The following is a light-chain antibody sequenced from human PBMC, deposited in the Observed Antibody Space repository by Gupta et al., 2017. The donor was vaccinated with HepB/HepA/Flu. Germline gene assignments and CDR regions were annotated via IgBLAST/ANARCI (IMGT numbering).Light chain of an antibody. CDR3: QKYNRAPHA. CDR2: ETS. Sequence: DMQMTQPPSPLTASVGDRVTITCRADEDITGYLAWYQQKSGKVPKLLIYETSILQPGVSSRFRGSGSGTDFTLTISNLQPEDVATYYCQKYNRAPHAFGGGTKVEIK. V-gene: IGKV1-27*01. CDR1: EDITGY. J-gene: IGKJ4*01.